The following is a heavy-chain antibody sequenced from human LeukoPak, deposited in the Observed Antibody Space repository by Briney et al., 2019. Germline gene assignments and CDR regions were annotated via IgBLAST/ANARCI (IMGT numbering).Heavy chain of an antibody. J-gene: IGHJ4*02. V-gene: IGHV3-21*04. Sequence: GGSLRLSCAASGFTFSSYSMNRVRQAPGKGLEWVSSISSSSSYIYYADSVKGRFTISRDNAKNSLYLQMKSLRVDDTAVYYCAKSVEHSNYRKFHDWGQGTLVTVSS. CDR3: AKSVEHSNYRKFHD. D-gene: IGHD4-11*01. CDR1: GFTFSSYS. CDR2: ISSSSSYI.